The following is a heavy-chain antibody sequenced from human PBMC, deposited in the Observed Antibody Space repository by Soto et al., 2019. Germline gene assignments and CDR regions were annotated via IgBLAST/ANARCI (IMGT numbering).Heavy chain of an antibody. J-gene: IGHJ4*02. V-gene: IGHV1-69*02. CDR3: AVSERGMPCY. Sequence: QFQLVQSGAEVKKPGSSVKVSCKASGGTFSSYTISWVRQAPGQGLEWMGRIIPILGIANYAQQFQGGVTITPDKSTGPAYMVLSSRRSEYTAVYYWAVSERGMPCYWGQGALVTVSS. D-gene: IGHD2-15*01. CDR2: IIPILGIA. CDR1: GGTFSSYT.